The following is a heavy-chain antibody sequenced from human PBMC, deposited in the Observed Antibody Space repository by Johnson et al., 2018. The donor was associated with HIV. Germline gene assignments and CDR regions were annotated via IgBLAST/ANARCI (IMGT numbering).Heavy chain of an antibody. Sequence: VQLVESGGGLIQPGGSLRLSCAASGFTVSSNYMSWVRQAPGKGLEWVSAISGSGGSTYYADSVKGRFTISGDNAKNTLFLQMNRLRAEDTAVYYWAIVVIRGDAFDIWGQGTTVTVSS. CDR1: GFTVSSNY. D-gene: IGHD3-22*01. CDR2: SGSGGST. V-gene: IGHV3-53*01. J-gene: IGHJ3*02. CDR3: AIVVIRGDAFDI.